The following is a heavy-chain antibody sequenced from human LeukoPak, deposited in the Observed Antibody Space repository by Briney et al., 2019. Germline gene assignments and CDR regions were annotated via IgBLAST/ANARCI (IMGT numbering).Heavy chain of an antibody. Sequence: ASVKVSCKASGYTFTGYCMHWVRQAPGQGLEWMGWINPNSGGTNYAQKFQGRVTMTRDTSISTAYMELSRLRSDDTAVYYCARDGGLGYSYHDAFDIWGQGTMVTVSS. CDR2: INPNSGGT. D-gene: IGHD5-18*01. CDR3: ARDGGLGYSYHDAFDI. CDR1: GYTFTGYC. V-gene: IGHV1-2*02. J-gene: IGHJ3*02.